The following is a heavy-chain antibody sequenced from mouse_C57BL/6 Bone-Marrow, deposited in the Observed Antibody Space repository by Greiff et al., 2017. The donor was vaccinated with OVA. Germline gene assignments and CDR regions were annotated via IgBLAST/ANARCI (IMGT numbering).Heavy chain of an antibody. CDR2: ISSGGSYT. V-gene: IGHV5-6*02. CDR3: ARGLLRTWFAY. Sequence: EVKLVESGGDLVKPGGSLKLSCAASGFTFSSYGMSWVRQTPDKRLEWVATISSGGSYTYYPDSVNGRFTISRDNAKNTLYLQMSSLKSEDTAMYYCARGLLRTWFAYWGQGTLVTVSA. J-gene: IGHJ3*01. D-gene: IGHD1-1*01. CDR1: GFTFSSYG.